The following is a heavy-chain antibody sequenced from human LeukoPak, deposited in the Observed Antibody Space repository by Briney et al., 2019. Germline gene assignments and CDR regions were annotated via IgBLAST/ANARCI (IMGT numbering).Heavy chain of an antibody. V-gene: IGHV1-8*01. D-gene: IGHD3-3*01. J-gene: IGHJ5*02. CDR1: GYTCTSYH. Sequence: ASVKLSCKASGYTCTSYHINWVRQATGQGVEWMGWMNPNSCNTGYAQKFQGRVTMTRNTSISTAYMELSSLRSEDTAVYYCAREYYDFWSGYYASTRTMYNWFDPWGQGTLVSVSS. CDR2: MNPNSCNT. CDR3: AREYYDFWSGYYASTRTMYNWFDP.